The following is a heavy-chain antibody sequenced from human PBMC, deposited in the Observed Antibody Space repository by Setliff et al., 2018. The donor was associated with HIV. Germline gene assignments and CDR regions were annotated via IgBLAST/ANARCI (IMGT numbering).Heavy chain of an antibody. CDR2: IYTSGST. D-gene: IGHD3-16*01. J-gene: IGHJ3*02. CDR1: GGSISSGGYY. CDR3: ATFSPRDAFDI. Sequence: KTSETLSLTCTVSGGSISSGGYYWSWIRQPAGKGLEWIGHIYTSGSTKYNPSLKGRVTISVDTSKNQFSLNLSSVTAADTAFYYCATFSPRDAFDIWGQGTMVTVS. V-gene: IGHV4-61*09.